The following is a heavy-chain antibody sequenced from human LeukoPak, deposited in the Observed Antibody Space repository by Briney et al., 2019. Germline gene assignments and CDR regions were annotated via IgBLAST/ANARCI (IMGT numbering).Heavy chain of an antibody. CDR2: ISSSSSTI. CDR1: GFTFSSYS. J-gene: IGHJ5*02. V-gene: IGHV3-48*04. CDR3: ARERIAAMGWFDP. Sequence: GGSLRLSCAASGFTFSSYSMNWVRQAPGKGLEWVSYISSSSSTIYYADSVKGRFTISRDNAKNSLYLQMNSLRAEDTAVYYCARERIAAMGWFDPWGQGTLVTVSS. D-gene: IGHD6-25*01.